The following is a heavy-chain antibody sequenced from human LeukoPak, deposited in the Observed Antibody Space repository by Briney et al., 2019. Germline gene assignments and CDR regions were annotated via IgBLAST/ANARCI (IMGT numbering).Heavy chain of an antibody. CDR3: ARDLWERGYGSGSYYSDWFDP. CDR1: GYTFTSYG. V-gene: IGHV1-18*01. D-gene: IGHD3-10*01. CDR2: ISAYNGNT. Sequence: ASVKVSCKASGYTFTSYGISWVRQAPGRGLEGMGWISAYNGNTNYAQKLQGRVTMTTDTSTSTAYMELRSLRSDDTAVYYCARDLWERGYGSGSYYSDWFDPWGQGTLVTVSS. J-gene: IGHJ5*02.